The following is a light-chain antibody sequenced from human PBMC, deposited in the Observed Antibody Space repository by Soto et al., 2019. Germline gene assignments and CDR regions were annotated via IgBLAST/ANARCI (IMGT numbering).Light chain of an antibody. V-gene: IGKV2-28*01. CDR3: MQALQTPPT. Sequence: DIVMTQSPLSLPVTPGEPASISCRSSQSLLHSNGYNYLDRYLQKPGQSPQVLIFLGSNRASGVPDRFSGSGSGTDFTLIISRVEAEDVGVYYCMQALQTPPTFGQGTKLEIK. CDR2: LGS. J-gene: IGKJ2*01. CDR1: QSLLHSNGYNY.